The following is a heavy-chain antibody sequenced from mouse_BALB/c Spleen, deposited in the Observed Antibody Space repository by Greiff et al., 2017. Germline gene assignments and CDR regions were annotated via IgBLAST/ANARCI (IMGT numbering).Heavy chain of an antibody. D-gene: IGHD4-1*01. Sequence: EVQRVESGGGLVKPGGSLKLSCAASGFTFSSYTMSWVRQTPEKRLEWVATISSGGSYTYYPDSVKGRFTISRDNAKNTLYLQMSSLKSEDTAMYYCTRPGTGYFDYWGQGTTLTVSS. CDR1: GFTFSSYT. V-gene: IGHV5-6-4*01. CDR3: TRPGTGYFDY. CDR2: ISSGGSYT. J-gene: IGHJ2*01.